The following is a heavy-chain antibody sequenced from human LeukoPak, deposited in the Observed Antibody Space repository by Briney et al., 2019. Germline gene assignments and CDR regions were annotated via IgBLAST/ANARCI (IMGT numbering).Heavy chain of an antibody. D-gene: IGHD3-9*01. CDR3: ARLRYFDWFGFDY. Sequence: PSQTLSLTCTISGGSISSGGYYWSWIRQHPGKGLEWIGYIYYSGSTYYNPSLKSRVTISVDTSKNQFSLKLSSVTAADTAVYYCARLRYFDWFGFDYWGQGTLVTVSS. CDR2: IYYSGST. J-gene: IGHJ4*02. V-gene: IGHV4-31*03. CDR1: GGSISSGGYY.